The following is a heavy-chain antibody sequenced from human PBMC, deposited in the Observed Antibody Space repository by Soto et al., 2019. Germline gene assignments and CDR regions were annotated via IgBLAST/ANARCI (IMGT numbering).Heavy chain of an antibody. CDR2: IYYSGST. Sequence: ASETLSLTCTVSGGSISSGGYYWSWIRQHPGKGLEWIGYIYYSGSTYYNPSLKSRVTISVDTSKNQFSLKLSSVTAADTAVYYCARGRTSRPYYYYGMDVWGQGTTVTVSS. CDR1: GGSISSGGYY. J-gene: IGHJ6*02. V-gene: IGHV4-31*03. CDR3: ARGRTSRPYYYYGMDV.